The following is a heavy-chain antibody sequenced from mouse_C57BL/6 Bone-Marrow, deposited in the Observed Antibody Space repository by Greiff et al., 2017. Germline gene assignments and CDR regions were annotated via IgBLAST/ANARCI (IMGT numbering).Heavy chain of an antibody. V-gene: IGHV1-64*01. J-gene: IGHJ4*01. CDR2: IHPNSGST. CDR3: ARGGTVVYYYAMDY. Sequence: VQLQQPGAELVKPGASVKLSCKASGYTFTSYWMNWVKQRPGQGLEWIGMIHPNSGSTNYNEKFKSKATLTVDKSSSTAYMQLSSLTSEDSAVYYCARGGTVVYYYAMDYWGQGTSVTVSS. D-gene: IGHD1-1*01. CDR1: GYTFTSYW.